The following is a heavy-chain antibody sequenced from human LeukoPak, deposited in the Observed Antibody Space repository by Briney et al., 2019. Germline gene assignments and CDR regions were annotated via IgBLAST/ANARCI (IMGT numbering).Heavy chain of an antibody. D-gene: IGHD6-13*01. CDR2: IYYSGST. J-gene: IGHJ4*02. Sequence: PSETLSFTCTVSGGSISSSSYYWGWIRQPPGKGLEWIGGIYYSGSTYYNPSLKSRVTISVDTSKNQLSLKLSSVTAADTAVYYCARERYSRSIDYWGQGTLVTVSS. CDR3: ARERYSRSIDY. V-gene: IGHV4-39*07. CDR1: GGSISSSSYY.